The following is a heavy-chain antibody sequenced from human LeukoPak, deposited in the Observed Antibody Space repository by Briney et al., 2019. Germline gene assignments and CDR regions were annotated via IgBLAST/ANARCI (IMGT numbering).Heavy chain of an antibody. CDR1: GFTFSSYS. D-gene: IGHD1-26*01. CDR3: ARVGRGIVGATTDWYFDY. CDR2: IKQDGSEK. V-gene: IGHV3-7*01. Sequence: GGSLRLSCAASGFTFSSYSMNWVRQAPGKGLEWVANIKQDGSEKYYVDSVKGRFTISRDNAKNSLYLQMNSLRAEDTAVYYCARVGRGIVGATTDWYFDYWGQGTLVTVSS. J-gene: IGHJ4*02.